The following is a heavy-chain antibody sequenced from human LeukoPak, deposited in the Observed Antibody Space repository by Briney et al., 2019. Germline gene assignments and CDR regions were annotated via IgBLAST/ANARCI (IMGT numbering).Heavy chain of an antibody. Sequence: GGSLRLSCAASGFPFSSYAMSWVRQAPGKGLEWVSAISGSGGSTYYADSVKGRFTISRDNSKNTLYLQMNSLRAEDTAVYYCAKNYYDSSGSRYYFDYWGQGTLVTVSS. CDR2: ISGSGGST. J-gene: IGHJ4*02. D-gene: IGHD3-22*01. V-gene: IGHV3-23*01. CDR1: GFPFSSYA. CDR3: AKNYYDSSGSRYYFDY.